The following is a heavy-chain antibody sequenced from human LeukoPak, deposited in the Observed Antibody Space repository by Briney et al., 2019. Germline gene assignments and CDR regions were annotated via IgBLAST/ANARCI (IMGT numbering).Heavy chain of an antibody. Sequence: SETLSLTCTVSGGSISSYYWSWIRQPPGKGLEWIGEINHSGSTNYNPSLKSRVTISVDTSKNQFSLKLSSVTAADTAVYYCARALGGPYYFDYWGQGTLVTVSS. CDR2: INHSGST. CDR3: ARALGGPYYFDY. CDR1: GGSISSYY. D-gene: IGHD3-16*01. J-gene: IGHJ4*02. V-gene: IGHV4-34*01.